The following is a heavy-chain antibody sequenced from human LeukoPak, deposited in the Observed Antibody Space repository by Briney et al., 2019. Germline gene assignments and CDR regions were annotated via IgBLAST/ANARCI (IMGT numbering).Heavy chain of an antibody. CDR1: GGSFSGYY. Sequence: PSETLSLTCAVYGGSFSGYYWSWIRQPPGKGLEWIGEINHSGSTNYNPSLKSRVTISVDTSKNQFSLKLSSVTAADTAVYYCARGLLYDYVWGSYRYNWFDPWGQGTLVTVSS. J-gene: IGHJ5*02. V-gene: IGHV4-34*01. D-gene: IGHD3-16*02. CDR3: ARGLLYDYVWGSYRYNWFDP. CDR2: INHSGST.